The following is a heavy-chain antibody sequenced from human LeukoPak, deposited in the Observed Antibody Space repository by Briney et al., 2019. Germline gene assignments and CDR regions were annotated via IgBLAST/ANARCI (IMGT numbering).Heavy chain of an antibody. CDR3: ARGREVGRYCGGDCYLADDDY. J-gene: IGHJ4*02. D-gene: IGHD2-21*02. CDR1: GGTFSSYA. CDR2: ISVYNGNT. V-gene: IGHV1-18*01. Sequence: GASVKVSCKASGGTFSSYAISWVRQAPGQGLEWMGWISVYNGNTNYAQKLQGRVTMTTDTSTSTAYMELRSLRSDDTAVYYCARGREVGRYCGGDCYLADDDYWGQGTLVTVSS.